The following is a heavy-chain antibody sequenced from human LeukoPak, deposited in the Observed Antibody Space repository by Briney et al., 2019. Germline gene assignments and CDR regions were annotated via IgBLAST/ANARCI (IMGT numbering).Heavy chain of an antibody. CDR2: IIPIFGTA. CDR1: GGTFSSYA. D-gene: IGHD2-21*01. CDR3: AREVVYGGYCGGDCYYFDY. Sequence: SVKXSCKASGGTFSSYAISWVRQAPGQGLEWMGRIIPIFGTANYAQKFQGRVTITADESTSTAYMELSSLRSEDTAVYYCAREVVYGGYCGGDCYYFDYWGQGTLVTVSS. J-gene: IGHJ4*02. V-gene: IGHV1-69*15.